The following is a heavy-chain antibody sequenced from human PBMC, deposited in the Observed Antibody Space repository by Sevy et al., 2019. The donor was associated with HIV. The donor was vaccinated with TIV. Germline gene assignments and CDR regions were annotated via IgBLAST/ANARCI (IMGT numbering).Heavy chain of an antibody. CDR3: ARDRDCSSTSCYAGGVDWFDP. D-gene: IGHD2-2*01. CDR1: GYTFTSYC. Sequence: ASVKVSCKASGYTFTSYCISWVRQAPGQGLEWMGWISAYNGNTNYAQKLQGRVTMTTDTSTSTAYMELRSLRSDDTAVYYCARDRDCSSTSCYAGGVDWFDPWGQGTLVTVSS. CDR2: ISAYNGNT. J-gene: IGHJ5*02. V-gene: IGHV1-18*01.